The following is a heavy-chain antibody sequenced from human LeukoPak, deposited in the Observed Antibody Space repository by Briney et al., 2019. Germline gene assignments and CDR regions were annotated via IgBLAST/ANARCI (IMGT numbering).Heavy chain of an antibody. D-gene: IGHD6-13*01. V-gene: IGHV4-34*01. Sequence: PSETLSLTCAVYGGSFSGYYWSWIRQPPGKGLEWIGEINHSGSTNYNPSLKSRVTISVDTSKNQFSLKLSSVTAADTAVYYCARELWHSSSWYQLPHWFDPWGQGTLVTVSS. CDR3: ARELWHSSSWYQLPHWFDP. CDR1: GGSFSGYY. J-gene: IGHJ5*02. CDR2: INHSGST.